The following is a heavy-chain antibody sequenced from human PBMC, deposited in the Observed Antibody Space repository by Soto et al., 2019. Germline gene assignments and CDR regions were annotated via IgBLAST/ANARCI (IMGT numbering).Heavy chain of an antibody. D-gene: IGHD3-10*01. Sequence: ASVKVSCKASGYTFTSYGISWVRQAPGQGLEWMGWISAYNGNTNYAQKLQGRVTMTTDTSTSTAYMELRSLRSDDTAVYYCARRSRITMVRGVIIISETFDYWGQGTLVTVPS. CDR1: GYTFTSYG. V-gene: IGHV1-18*01. CDR2: ISAYNGNT. CDR3: ARRSRITMVRGVIIISETFDY. J-gene: IGHJ4*02.